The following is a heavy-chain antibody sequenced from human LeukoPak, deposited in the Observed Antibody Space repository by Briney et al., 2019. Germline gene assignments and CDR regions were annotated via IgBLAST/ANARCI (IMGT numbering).Heavy chain of an antibody. CDR1: GFTFSSYA. V-gene: IGHV3-64*01. J-gene: IGHJ4*02. D-gene: IGHD3-10*01. Sequence: GGSLRLSCEASGFTFSSYAMHWVRQDQGKGLEYVSAISSNGGSTYYANSVKGRFTISRDNSKNTLYLQMGSLRAEDMAVYYCARLSMVRGDIRDYWGQGTLVTVSS. CDR3: ARLSMVRGDIRDY. CDR2: ISSNGGST.